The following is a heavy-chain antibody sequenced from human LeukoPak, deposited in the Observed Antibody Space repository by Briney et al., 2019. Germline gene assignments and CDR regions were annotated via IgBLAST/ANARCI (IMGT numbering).Heavy chain of an antibody. J-gene: IGHJ4*02. Sequence: GGSLRLSCAASGFTFSNYAMPWVRQAPGKGLEWVSTISGSGDSTYYSDSVKGRFTISRDNSENTLYLQLNSLRAEDTAVYYCAKGGWGTVLDYWGQGTLVTVSP. CDR2: ISGSGDST. D-gene: IGHD3-16*01. CDR1: GFTFSNYA. CDR3: AKGGWGTVLDY. V-gene: IGHV3-23*01.